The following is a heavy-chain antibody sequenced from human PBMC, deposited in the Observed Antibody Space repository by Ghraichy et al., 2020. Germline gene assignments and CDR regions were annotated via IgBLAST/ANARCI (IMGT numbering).Heavy chain of an antibody. CDR1: GDSVSRSSYY. J-gene: IGHJ5*02. V-gene: IGHV4-39*01. CDR3: ARHPSGGAGFNWLDP. D-gene: IGHD3-10*01. CDR2: IYSSGNT. Sequence: SETLSLTCTVSGDSVSRSSYYWGWIRQPPGKGLEWIGSIYSSGNTYYNPSLKSRVTISIDTSKNQVSLKLSSATAADTAMYYCARHPSGGAGFNWLDPWGQGTVVTVSS.